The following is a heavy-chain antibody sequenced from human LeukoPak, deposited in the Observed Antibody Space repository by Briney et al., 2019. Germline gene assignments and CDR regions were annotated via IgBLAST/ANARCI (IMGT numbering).Heavy chain of an antibody. CDR1: GGSISSYY. V-gene: IGHV4-59*01. D-gene: IGHD6-13*01. CDR2: IYYSGST. J-gene: IGHJ4*02. Sequence: SETLSLTCTVSGGSISSYYWSWTRQPPGKGLEWIGYIYYSGSTNYNPSLKSRVTISVDTSKNQFSLKLSSVTAADTAVYYCARVGAPRGSSWYRIDYWGQGTLVTVSS. CDR3: ARVGAPRGSSWYRIDY.